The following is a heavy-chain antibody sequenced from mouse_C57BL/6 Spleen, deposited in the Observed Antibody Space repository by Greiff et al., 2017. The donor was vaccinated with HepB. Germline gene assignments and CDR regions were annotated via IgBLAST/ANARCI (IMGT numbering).Heavy chain of an antibody. CDR1: GYTFTSYW. V-gene: IGHV1-55*01. J-gene: IGHJ4*01. CDR2: IYPGSGST. D-gene: IGHD2-4*01. Sequence: QVQLQQPGAELVKPGASVKMSCKASGYTFTSYWITWVKQRPGQGLEWIGDIYPGSGSTNYNEKFKSKATLTVDTSSSTAYMQRSSLTSEDSAVYYCARGLYDYDPYYAMDYWGQGTSVTVSS. CDR3: ARGLYDYDPYYAMDY.